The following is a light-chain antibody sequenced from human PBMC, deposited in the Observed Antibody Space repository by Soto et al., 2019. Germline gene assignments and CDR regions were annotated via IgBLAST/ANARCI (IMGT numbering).Light chain of an antibody. CDR3: QQYNSYV. CDR2: KAS. CDR1: QTISSW. J-gene: IGKJ3*01. V-gene: IGKV1-5*03. Sequence: GDRVTITCRASQTISSWLAWYQQKPGKAPMLLIYKASTLGIGVPSRFSGSGSGTDFTLTISSLQPDDFETYYCQQYNSYVFGPGTKVDIK.